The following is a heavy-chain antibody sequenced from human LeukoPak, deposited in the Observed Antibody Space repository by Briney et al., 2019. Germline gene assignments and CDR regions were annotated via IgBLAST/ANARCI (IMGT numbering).Heavy chain of an antibody. CDR2: INPNSGGT. CDR3: ASQLRGAVAGHVADYYFDY. CDR1: GYTFTGYY. J-gene: IGHJ4*02. V-gene: IGHV1-2*02. D-gene: IGHD6-19*01. Sequence: ASVKVSCKASGYTFTGYYMHWVRQAPGQGLEWMGWINPNSGGTNYAQKFQGRVTMTRDTSISTAYMELSRLRSDDTAVYYCASQLRGAVAGHVADYYFDYWGQGTLVTVSS.